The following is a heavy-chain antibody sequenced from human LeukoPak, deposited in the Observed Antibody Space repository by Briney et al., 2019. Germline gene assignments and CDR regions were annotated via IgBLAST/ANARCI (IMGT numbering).Heavy chain of an antibody. CDR3: ADQCNEDFCYKRDYMDV. D-gene: IGHD2-2*02. J-gene: IGHJ6*03. V-gene: IGHV1-2*02. CDR2: INPNSGGT. CDR1: TNMFTGYF. Sequence: ASVKVSCKTSTNMFTGYFMHWVRQAPGQGLEGIGWINPNSGGTLFARRFQGRVTMTRDTSIGATYMELSRLTSDDTAVYYSADQCNEDFCYKRDYMDVWGKGTMVIVSS.